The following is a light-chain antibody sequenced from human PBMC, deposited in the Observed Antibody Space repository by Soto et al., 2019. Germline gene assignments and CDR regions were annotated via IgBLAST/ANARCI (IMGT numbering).Light chain of an antibody. CDR3: QQYDNWPLT. V-gene: IGKV1-8*01. CDR1: QGISSY. J-gene: IGKJ4*01. Sequence: IQMTQSPSSLSASVGDRVTITCQASQGISSYLAWYQQKPGKAPRLLIYAASTLQSGVPSRFSGSGSGTEFTLTISSLQSEDFAAYFCQQYDNWPLTFGGGTKVDIK. CDR2: AAS.